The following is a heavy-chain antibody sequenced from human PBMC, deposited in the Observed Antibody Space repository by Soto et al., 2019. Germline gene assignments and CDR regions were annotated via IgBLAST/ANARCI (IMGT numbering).Heavy chain of an antibody. CDR3: TRAAWFPYLSFY. CDR1: GFTFSRFE. D-gene: IGHD3-10*01. Sequence: GGSLRLSCAASGFTFSRFELHWVRQAPGEGLEWISYISSSGSTAYYASSVEGRFTISRDNANNSVYLQMDSLRAEDTALYYCTRAAWFPYLSFYWGQGALVTVSS. CDR2: ISSSGSTA. J-gene: IGHJ4*02. V-gene: IGHV3-48*03.